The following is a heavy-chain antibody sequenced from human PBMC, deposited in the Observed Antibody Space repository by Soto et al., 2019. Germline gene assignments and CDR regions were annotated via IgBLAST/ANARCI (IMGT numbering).Heavy chain of an antibody. Sequence: QVQLQESGPGLVKPSETLSLTCTVSDDSSSNYKWSWIRQPPGRRLEWIGYIDSNGGTSYNPSLQSRVTISIDTSTKQIFLKLSSVTAADPAVYYCVRQGFGRLHGLVDVWGQGTTVTVSS. CDR2: IDSNGGT. CDR3: VRQGFGRLHGLVDV. V-gene: IGHV4-59*08. D-gene: IGHD3-10*01. CDR1: DDSSSNYK. J-gene: IGHJ6*02.